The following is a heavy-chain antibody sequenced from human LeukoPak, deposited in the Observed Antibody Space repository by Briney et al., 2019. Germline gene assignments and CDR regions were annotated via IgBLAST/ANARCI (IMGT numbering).Heavy chain of an antibody. CDR1: GFTFSNYA. CDR2: ISTSGGST. Sequence: AGGSLRLSCAASGFTFSNYAMNWVRQAPGKGLEWVSGISTSGGSTYYADSVKGRFTISRDNSKNTLYLQMNSLRAEDTAVYYCAKDVFWLSRAFDIWGQGTMVTVSS. V-gene: IGHV3-23*01. CDR3: AKDVFWLSRAFDI. D-gene: IGHD3-22*01. J-gene: IGHJ3*02.